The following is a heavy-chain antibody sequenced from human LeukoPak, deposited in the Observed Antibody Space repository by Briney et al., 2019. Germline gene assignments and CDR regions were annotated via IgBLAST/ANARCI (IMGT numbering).Heavy chain of an antibody. CDR3: AKSWNYYDSSGDDALDI. CDR2: IGGSGIST. V-gene: IGHV3-23*01. Sequence: GGSLRLSCAASGFTFSSYEMNWVRQAPGPGLKWVSGIGGSGISTYYEDSVRGRFTISRDNSKNTLYLQMNSLRVEDTAVYYCAKSWNYYDSSGDDALDIWGQGTMVTVSS. CDR1: GFTFSSYE. D-gene: IGHD3-22*01. J-gene: IGHJ3*02.